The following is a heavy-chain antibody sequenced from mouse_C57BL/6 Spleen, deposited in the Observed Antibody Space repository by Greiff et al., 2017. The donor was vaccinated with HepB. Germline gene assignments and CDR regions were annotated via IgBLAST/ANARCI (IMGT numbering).Heavy chain of an antibody. V-gene: IGHV1-52*01. Sequence: QVQLQQPGAELVRPGSSVKLSCKASGYTFTSYWMHWVKQRPIQGLEWIGNIDPSDSETHYNQKFKDKATLTVDKSSSTAYMQLSSLTSEDSAVYYGARGLRRGWYFDVWGTGTTVTVSS. CDR1: GYTFTSYW. CDR3: ARGLRRGWYFDV. D-gene: IGHD3-1*01. J-gene: IGHJ1*03. CDR2: IDPSDSET.